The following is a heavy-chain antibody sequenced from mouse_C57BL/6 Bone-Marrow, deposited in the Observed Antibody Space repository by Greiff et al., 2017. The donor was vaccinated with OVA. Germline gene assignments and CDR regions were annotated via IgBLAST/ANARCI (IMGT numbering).Heavy chain of an antibody. CDR3: TRVAGTRNYAMDY. D-gene: IGHD4-1*01. CDR2: IRNKANNHAT. Sequence: EVQGVESGGGLVQPGGSMKLSCAASGFTFSDAWMDWVRQSPEKGLEWVAEIRNKANNHATYYAESVKGRFTISRDDSKSSVYLQMNSLRAEDTGIYYCTRVAGTRNYAMDYWGQGTSVTVSS. V-gene: IGHV6-6*01. J-gene: IGHJ4*01. CDR1: GFTFSDAW.